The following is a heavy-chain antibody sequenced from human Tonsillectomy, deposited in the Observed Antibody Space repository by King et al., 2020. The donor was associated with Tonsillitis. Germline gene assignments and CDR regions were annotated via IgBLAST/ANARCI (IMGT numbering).Heavy chain of an antibody. V-gene: IGHV4-59*01. CDR1: GGSISSYY. CDR3: ARGHGVRFLELNHYYMDV. D-gene: IGHD3-3*01. Sequence: LQLQESGPGLVKPSETLSLTCTVSGGSISSYYWSWIRQPPGKGLEWIGYIYYSGSTNYNPSLKSRVTISVDTSKNQFSLKLSSVTAADTAVYYCARGHGVRFLELNHYYMDVWGKGTTVTVSS. CDR2: IYYSGST. J-gene: IGHJ6*03.